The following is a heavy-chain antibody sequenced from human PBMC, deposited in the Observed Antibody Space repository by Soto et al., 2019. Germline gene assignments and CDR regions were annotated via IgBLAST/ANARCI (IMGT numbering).Heavy chain of an antibody. CDR3: ALVVYYSYYYYMEF. V-gene: IGHV1-2*04. CDR1: GYTFTGYY. J-gene: IGHJ6*03. Sequence: ASVKVSCKASGYTFTGYYMHWVRQAPGQGLEWMGWINPNSGGTNYAQKFQGWVTMTRDTSISTAYMELSRLRSDDTAVYYCALVVYYSYYYYMEFWGKGITVTVFS. D-gene: IGHD2-2*01. CDR2: INPNSGGT.